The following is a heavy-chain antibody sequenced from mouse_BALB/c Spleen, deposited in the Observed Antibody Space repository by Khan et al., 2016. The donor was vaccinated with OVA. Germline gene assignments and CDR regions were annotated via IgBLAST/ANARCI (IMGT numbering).Heavy chain of an antibody. D-gene: IGHD1-1*01. J-gene: IGHJ3*01. CDR2: INPSTGYT. V-gene: IGHV1-7*01. CDR3: ANHGSSSAWSTY. CDR1: GYTFTSYW. Sequence: QVRLQQSGAELAKPGASVKMSCKASGYTFTSYWMHWVKQRPGQGLEWIGYINPSTGYTEYNQRFKDKATLTADKSSSTAYMQLSSLTSEESAVYYCANHGSSSAWSTYWGQGTLVTVSA.